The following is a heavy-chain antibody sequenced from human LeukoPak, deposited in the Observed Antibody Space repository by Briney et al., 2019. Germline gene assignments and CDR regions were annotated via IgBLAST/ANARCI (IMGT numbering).Heavy chain of an antibody. J-gene: IGHJ4*02. D-gene: IGHD5-12*01. CDR1: GFTFSSHE. CDR2: ISSSGTTI. V-gene: IGHV3-48*03. Sequence: PGGSLRLSSAASGFTFSSHEMNWVRQAPGKGLEWVSYISSSGTTIYYADSVKGRFTISRDSAKNSMYLQMNSLRAEDTAVYYCARYSGYNHDYWGQGTLVTVSS. CDR3: ARYSGYNHDY.